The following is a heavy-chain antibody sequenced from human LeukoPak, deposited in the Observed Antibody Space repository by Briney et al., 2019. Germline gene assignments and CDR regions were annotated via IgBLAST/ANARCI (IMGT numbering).Heavy chain of an antibody. V-gene: IGHV3-73*01. D-gene: IGHD6-13*01. CDR2: IRSKANNYAR. CDR3: TRRDTSSFNMDV. Sequence: GGSLRLSCAASGFTFSGSAMHWVRQASGKGLEWVGRIRSKANNYARAYGASVEGRFTISRDDSKNTAYLQMNSLKTEDTAVYYCTRRDTSSFNMDVWGKGTTVTVSS. CDR1: GFTFSGSA. J-gene: IGHJ6*03.